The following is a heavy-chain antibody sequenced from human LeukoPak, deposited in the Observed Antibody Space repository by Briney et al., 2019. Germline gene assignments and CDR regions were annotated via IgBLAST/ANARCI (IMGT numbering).Heavy chain of an antibody. D-gene: IGHD3-16*02. V-gene: IGHV4-30-2*01. Sequence: SETLSLTCAVSGGSISSGGYSWSWIRQPPGKGLEWIGYIYHSGSTYYNPSLKSRVTISVDRSKNQFSLKLSFVTAADTAVYYCARAVVTRGVNWFDPWGQGTLVTVSS. CDR2: IYHSGST. J-gene: IGHJ5*02. CDR3: ARAVVTRGVNWFDP. CDR1: GGSISSGGYS.